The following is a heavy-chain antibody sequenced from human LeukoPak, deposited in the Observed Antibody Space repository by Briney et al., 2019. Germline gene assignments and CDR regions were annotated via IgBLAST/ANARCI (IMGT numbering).Heavy chain of an antibody. Sequence: SETLSLTCTVSGGSISSYYWSWIRQPPGKGLEWIGYIYYSGSTNYNPSLKSRVTISVDTSKNQFSLKLSSVTAADTAAYYCARERLGYCSGGSCYNWFDPWGQGTLVTVSS. CDR3: ARERLGYCSGGSCYNWFDP. D-gene: IGHD2-15*01. CDR2: IYYSGST. V-gene: IGHV4-59*01. J-gene: IGHJ5*02. CDR1: GGSISSYY.